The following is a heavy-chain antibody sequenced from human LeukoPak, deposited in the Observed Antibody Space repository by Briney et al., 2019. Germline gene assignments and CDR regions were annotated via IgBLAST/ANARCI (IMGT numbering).Heavy chain of an antibody. CDR2: ISGSGNTM. D-gene: IGHD2-15*01. J-gene: IGHJ4*02. Sequence: GGSLRLSCAPSGFTFSSYGMHWVRQAPGKGLEWVSYISGSGNTMDYADSVKGRFTISRDNAKNSLYLQMNSLRAEDTAVYYCARGILNFDYWGQGTLVTVSS. V-gene: IGHV3-48*04. CDR3: ARGILNFDY. CDR1: GFTFSSYG.